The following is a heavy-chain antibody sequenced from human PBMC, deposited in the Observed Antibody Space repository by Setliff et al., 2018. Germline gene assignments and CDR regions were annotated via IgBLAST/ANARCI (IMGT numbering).Heavy chain of an antibody. CDR1: GHSISSCHY. CDR3: ARGRAGHSGH. CDR2: LYRSGST. V-gene: IGHV4-38-2*01. J-gene: IGHJ4*02. D-gene: IGHD6-19*01. Sequence: SETLSLTCVVSGHSISSCHYWGWIRQPPGKGLEWIGSLYRSGSTYYNPPLKSRVTISVDRSKNQFSLKLSSVTAADTAVYYCARGRAGHSGHWGQGTLVTVSS.